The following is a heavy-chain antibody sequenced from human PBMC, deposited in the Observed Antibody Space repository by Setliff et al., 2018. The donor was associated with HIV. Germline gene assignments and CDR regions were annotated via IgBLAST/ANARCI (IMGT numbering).Heavy chain of an antibody. CDR2: ISGSGGST. D-gene: IGHD6-19*01. CDR1: GFSLRTYA. Sequence: GGSLRLSCAASGFSLRTYAMSWVRQAPGKGLEWVSVISGSGGSTYYADSVKGRFPISRDNSKSTLLLQMNTLRAEDTAVYYCATDQQWLAQGWGGPHYWGQGTLVTVSS. V-gene: IGHV3-23*01. CDR3: ATDQQWLAQGWGGPHY. J-gene: IGHJ4*02.